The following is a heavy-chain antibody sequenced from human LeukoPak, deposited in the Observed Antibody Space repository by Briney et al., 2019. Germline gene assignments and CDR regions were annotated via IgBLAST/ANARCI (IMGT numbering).Heavy chain of an antibody. CDR2: IYYGGST. V-gene: IGHV4-59*11. D-gene: IGHD6-19*01. CDR3: ARDLGGYSTGWYLDY. Sequence: PSETLSLTCNVSGASISSHYGSWIRQPPGKGLEWIGYIYYGGSTNYNPSLKSRVTISVDTSKNQFSLKLSSVTAADTAVYYCARDLGGYSTGWYLDYWGQGTLVTVSS. J-gene: IGHJ4*02. CDR1: GASISSHY.